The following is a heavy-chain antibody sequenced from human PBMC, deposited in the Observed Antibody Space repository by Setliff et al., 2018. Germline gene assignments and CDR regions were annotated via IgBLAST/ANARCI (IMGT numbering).Heavy chain of an antibody. Sequence: SETLSLTCTVSGGSVGNSYYYWNWIRQPAGKGLEWIGRIYTTWSTNYNPSLKSRLTISVDSSKNQFSLRLTSVTAADTAIYFCAACITMVRGVIMKYNWFDPWGPGTLVTVSS. D-gene: IGHD3-10*01. CDR3: AACITMVRGVIMKYNWFDP. CDR2: IYTTWST. V-gene: IGHV4-61*02. CDR1: GGSVGNSYYY. J-gene: IGHJ5*02.